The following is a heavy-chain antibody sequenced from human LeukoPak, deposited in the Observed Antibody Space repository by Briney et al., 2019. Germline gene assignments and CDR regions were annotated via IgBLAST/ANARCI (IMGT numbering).Heavy chain of an antibody. CDR1: GFTFSRHG. D-gene: IGHD3-3*01. V-gene: IGHV3-30*03. J-gene: IGHJ4*02. Sequence: GGSLRLSCAPSGFTFSRHGMRWVRQAPGKGLEWVAIISNDGSRKYYAHSVEGRFTISRDNSKNTLYLQMDSLRADDTAVYYCARDRAWNYFDYWGQGTLVTVSS. CDR3: ARDRAWNYFDY. CDR2: ISNDGSRK.